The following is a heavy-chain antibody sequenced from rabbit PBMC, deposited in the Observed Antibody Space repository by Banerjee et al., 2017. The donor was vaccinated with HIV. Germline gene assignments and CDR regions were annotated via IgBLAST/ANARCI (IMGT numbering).Heavy chain of an antibody. D-gene: IGHD4-2*01. Sequence: QEQLVESGGGLVKPEGSLTLTCTASGFSFSSSYYMGWVRQAPGKGLEWIACMDAGNSGSTYYANWAKGRFTISKTSSTTVTLQMTSLTAADTATYFCAREVAGSEPFNLWGPGTLVTVS. CDR3: AREVAGSEPFNL. V-gene: IGHV1S45*01. J-gene: IGHJ4*01. CDR2: MDAGNSGST. CDR1: GFSFSSSYY.